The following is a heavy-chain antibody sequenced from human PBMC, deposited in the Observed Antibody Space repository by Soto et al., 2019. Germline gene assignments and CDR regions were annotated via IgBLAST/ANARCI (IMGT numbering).Heavy chain of an antibody. V-gene: IGHV3-30*18. Sequence: QVQLVESGGGVVQPGRSLRLSCAASGFIFSSYGMHWVRQAPGKGLEWVAVISYDGINKYYADSVKGRSTISRDNSKNTLYLQMHSLRAEDTAVYYCAKPHSGSYLGDDAFDIWGQGTMVTVSS. CDR3: AKPHSGSYLGDDAFDI. J-gene: IGHJ3*02. CDR2: ISYDGINK. D-gene: IGHD1-26*01. CDR1: GFIFSSYG.